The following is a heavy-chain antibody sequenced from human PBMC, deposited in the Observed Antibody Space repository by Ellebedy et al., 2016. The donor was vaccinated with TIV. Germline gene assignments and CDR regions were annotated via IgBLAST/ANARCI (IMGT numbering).Heavy chain of an antibody. CDR2: IRVDGNEK. D-gene: IGHD4-17*01. CDR1: GFSFRSYW. Sequence: GESLKISCAASGFSFRSYWMSWVRQAPGKGLEWVANIRVDGNEKYYLDSVKDRFTISRDNAKNSLYMQMNSLRVEDTALYYCATDGSYGDYLFPQHAFVFWGQGTLVTVSS. CDR3: ATDGSYGDYLFPQHAFVF. J-gene: IGHJ3*01. V-gene: IGHV3-7*01.